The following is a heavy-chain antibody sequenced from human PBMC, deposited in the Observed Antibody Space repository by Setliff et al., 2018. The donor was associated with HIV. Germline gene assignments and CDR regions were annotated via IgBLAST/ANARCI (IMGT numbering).Heavy chain of an antibody. D-gene: IGHD5-18*01. V-gene: IGHV1-69*13. CDR1: GGTFNRYT. CDR2: IIITLDTA. Sequence: SVKVSCKASGGTFNRYTISWVRRAPGQGLEWMGGIIITLDTADYAEKFQGRVTITADESTSTAYMELNSLRSEDTAVYYCARTQYSYGHGYYYYYGMDVWGQGTTVTVSS. CDR3: ARTQYSYGHGYYYYYGMDV. J-gene: IGHJ6*02.